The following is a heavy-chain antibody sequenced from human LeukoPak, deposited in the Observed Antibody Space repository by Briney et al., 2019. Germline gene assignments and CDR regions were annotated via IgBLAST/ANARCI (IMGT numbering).Heavy chain of an antibody. D-gene: IGHD1-26*01. Sequence: SETLSLTCTVSGGSISSYYWSWIRQPPGKGLEWIGYIYYSGSSNHNPSLKSRVTISVDTPKNQFSLMLNSVTAADTAVYYCAREESIGSYQFLHDYWGQGTLVTVSS. V-gene: IGHV4-59*12. CDR1: GGSISSYY. CDR2: IYYSGSS. J-gene: IGHJ4*02. CDR3: AREESIGSYQFLHDY.